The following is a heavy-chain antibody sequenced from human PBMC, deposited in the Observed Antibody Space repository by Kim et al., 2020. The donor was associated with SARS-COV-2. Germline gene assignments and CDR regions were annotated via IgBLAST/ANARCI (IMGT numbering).Heavy chain of an antibody. CDR2: IYPGDSDT. V-gene: IGHV5-51*01. CDR1: GYSFTSYW. J-gene: IGHJ6*02. D-gene: IGHD3-10*01. Sequence: GESLKISRKGSGYSFTSYWIGWVRQMPGKGLEWMGIIYPGDSDTRYSPSFQGQVTISADKSISTAYLQWSSLKASDTAMYYCARQSYMSGFRELSPYYYYGMDVWGQGTTVTVSS. CDR3: ARQSYMSGFRELSPYYYYGMDV.